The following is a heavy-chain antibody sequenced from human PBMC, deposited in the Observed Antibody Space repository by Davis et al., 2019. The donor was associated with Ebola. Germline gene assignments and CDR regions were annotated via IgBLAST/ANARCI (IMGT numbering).Heavy chain of an antibody. CDR2: IIPIFGTA. Sequence: AASVKVSCKASGYSFTDDGISWVRQAPGQGLEWMGGIIPIFGTANYAQKFQGRVTITADESTSTAYMELSSLRSEDTAVYYCARGGVVGATILLSWGQGTLVTVSS. CDR3: ARGGVVGATILLS. V-gene: IGHV1-69*13. D-gene: IGHD1-26*01. CDR1: GYSFTDDG. J-gene: IGHJ5*02.